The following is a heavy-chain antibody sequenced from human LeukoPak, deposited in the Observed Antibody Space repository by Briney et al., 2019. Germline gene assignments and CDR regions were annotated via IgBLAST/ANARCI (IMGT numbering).Heavy chain of an antibody. CDR2: IYTSGST. CDR3: ARYVVARGFDY. V-gene: IGHV4-61*02. CDR1: GGSISSGSYY. J-gene: IGHJ4*02. Sequence: SETLSLTCTVSGGSISSGSYYWSWIRQPAGKGLEWIGRIYTSGSTNYNPSLKSRVTISVDTSKNQFSLKLSSVTAADTAVYYCARYVVARGFDYWGQGTLVTVSS. D-gene: IGHD3-22*01.